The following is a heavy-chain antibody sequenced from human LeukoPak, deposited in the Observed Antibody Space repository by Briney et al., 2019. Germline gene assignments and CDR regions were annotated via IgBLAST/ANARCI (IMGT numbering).Heavy chain of an antibody. J-gene: IGHJ4*02. CDR3: AKRKAGDDY. V-gene: IGHV3-43*01. Sequence: GGSLRLSCAASGFTFDDYTMHWVRQAPGKGLEWVSLISWDGGSTYYADSVKGRFTISRDNSKNTLYLQMNSRRAEDTAVYYCAKRKAGDDYWGQGTLVTVSS. D-gene: IGHD3-16*01. CDR2: ISWDGGST. CDR1: GFTFDDYT.